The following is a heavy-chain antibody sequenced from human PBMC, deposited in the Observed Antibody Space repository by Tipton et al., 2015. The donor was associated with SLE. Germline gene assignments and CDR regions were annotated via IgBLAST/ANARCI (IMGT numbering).Heavy chain of an antibody. D-gene: IGHD6-13*01. Sequence: TLSLTCNVSGASISSGTYYWSWIRQPAGKGLEWIGRVYVSGTTNLNPSLRSRVTISVDSSKMQFSLRVSSVIAADTAVYHCAREKIYEQQLIQGFFSYYYGMDVWGQGTTVTVS. CDR2: VYVSGTT. V-gene: IGHV4-61*02. CDR3: AREKIYEQQLIQGFFSYYYGMDV. CDR1: GASISSGTYY. J-gene: IGHJ6*02.